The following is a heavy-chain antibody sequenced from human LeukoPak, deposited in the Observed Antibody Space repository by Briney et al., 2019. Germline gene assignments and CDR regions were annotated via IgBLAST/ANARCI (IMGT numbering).Heavy chain of an antibody. CDR1: GGSFSGYY. CDR3: ARANDIGVAF. CDR2: INHSGST. Sequence: SETLSLTCAVYGGSFSGYYWSWIRQPPGKGLEWIGEINHSGSTNYNPSLKSRVTISVDTSKNQFSLKLSSVTAADTAVYYCARANDIGVAFWGQGTLVTVS. V-gene: IGHV4-34*01. J-gene: IGHJ4*02. D-gene: IGHD2-2*01.